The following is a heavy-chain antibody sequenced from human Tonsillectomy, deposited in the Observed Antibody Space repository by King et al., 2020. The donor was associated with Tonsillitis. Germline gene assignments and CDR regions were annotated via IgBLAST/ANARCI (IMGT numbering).Heavy chain of an antibody. CDR2: ISHDGNIK. CDR3: ARDRSDYYDRSGPEDY. D-gene: IGHD3-22*01. V-gene: IGHV3-30-3*01. CDR1: GFTFSSYS. Sequence: VQLVESGGGVVQPGRSLRLSCAASGFTFSSYSMHWVRQAPGKGLDWVAVISHDGNIKYYADSVKGRFTISRDNSKHTLYLQMNSLRAEDTAVYYCARDRSDYYDRSGPEDYWGQGTLVTVSS. J-gene: IGHJ4*02.